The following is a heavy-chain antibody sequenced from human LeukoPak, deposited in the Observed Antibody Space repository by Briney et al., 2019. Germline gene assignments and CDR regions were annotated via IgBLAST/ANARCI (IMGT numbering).Heavy chain of an antibody. V-gene: IGHV4-31*03. D-gene: IGHD6-19*01. CDR1: GGSISSGGYY. CDR3: ARQNAGYSSGWYEVYFDY. CDR2: IYNSGST. Sequence: PSQTLSLTCTVSGGSISSGGYYWSWIRQHPGKGLEWIGYIYNSGSTYYNPSLKSRVTIPVDTSKNQFSLKLSSVTAADTAVYYCARQNAGYSSGWYEVYFDYWGQGTLVTVSS. J-gene: IGHJ4*02.